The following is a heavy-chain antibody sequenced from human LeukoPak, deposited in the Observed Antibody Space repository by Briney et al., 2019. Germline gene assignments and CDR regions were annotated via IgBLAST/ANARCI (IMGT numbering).Heavy chain of an antibody. CDR1: GGSFSGYF. CDR2: INHSGST. V-gene: IGHV4-34*01. Sequence: SETLSLTCAVYGGSFSGYFWSWIRQPLGKGLEWIGEINHSGSTNYNPSLGSRVTISEETSKNQFSLKVTSVTAADTAVYYCARGRGSYYPDWGQGTLVTVSS. CDR3: ARGRGSYYPD. D-gene: IGHD1-26*01. J-gene: IGHJ4*02.